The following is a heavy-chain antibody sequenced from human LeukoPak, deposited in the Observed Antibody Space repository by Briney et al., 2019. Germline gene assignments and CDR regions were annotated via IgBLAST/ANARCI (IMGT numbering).Heavy chain of an antibody. CDR2: IWYDGSNK. CDR1: GFTFSSYG. Sequence: GGSLRLSCAASGFTFSSYGMHWVRQAPGKGLEWVAVIWYDGSNKYYADSVKGRFTISRDNSKNTLYLQMNSLRAEDTAVYYCARDSGSGWPRENYFDYWGQGTLVTVSS. J-gene: IGHJ4*02. D-gene: IGHD6-19*01. V-gene: IGHV3-33*01. CDR3: ARDSGSGWPRENYFDY.